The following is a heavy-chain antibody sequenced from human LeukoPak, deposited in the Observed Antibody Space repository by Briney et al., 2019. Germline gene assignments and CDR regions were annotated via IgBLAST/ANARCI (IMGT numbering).Heavy chain of an antibody. CDR2: SYYSGTT. D-gene: IGHD6-19*01. Sequence: SETLSLTCIVSGGSITHYYWSWIRQPPGKRLEWIGYSYYSGTTKWNPSLKGRVTISVDTSRNQFSLKLTSMTAADTAVYYCARGGSGWYNWFDPWGQGTLVTVSS. V-gene: IGHV4-59*01. J-gene: IGHJ5*02. CDR1: GGSITHYY. CDR3: ARGGSGWYNWFDP.